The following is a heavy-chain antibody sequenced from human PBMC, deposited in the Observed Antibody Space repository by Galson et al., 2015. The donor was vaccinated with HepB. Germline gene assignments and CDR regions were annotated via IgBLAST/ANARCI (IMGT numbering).Heavy chain of an antibody. V-gene: IGHV3-23*01. CDR3: AKDRDIFNNVVVPALVN. Sequence: SLRLSCAVSEFTFSTYAMSWVRQAPGKGLEWVSAITGSGDSTSYYADSVKGRFTISRDDSKKTLYLQMNSLRTEDTAVYYCAKDRDIFNNVVVPALVNWGQGTLVTVSS. CDR1: EFTFSTYA. J-gene: IGHJ4*02. D-gene: IGHD2-2*01. CDR2: ITGSGDSTS.